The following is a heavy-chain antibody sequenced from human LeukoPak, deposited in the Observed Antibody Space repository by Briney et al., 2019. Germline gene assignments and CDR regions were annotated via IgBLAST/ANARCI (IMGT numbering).Heavy chain of an antibody. Sequence: SETLSLTCADYGGSFSGYYWSWIRQPPGKGLEWIGEINHSGSTNYNPSLKSRVTISVDTSKNQFSLKLSSVTAADTAVYYCARVDTCSGGSCYVYSYYYYMDVWGKGTTVTVSS. CDR1: GGSFSGYY. D-gene: IGHD2-15*01. J-gene: IGHJ6*03. V-gene: IGHV4-34*01. CDR3: ARVDTCSGGSCYVYSYYYYMDV. CDR2: INHSGST.